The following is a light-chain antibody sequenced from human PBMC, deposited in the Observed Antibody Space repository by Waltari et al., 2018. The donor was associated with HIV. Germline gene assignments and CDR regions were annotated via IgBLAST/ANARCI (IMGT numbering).Light chain of an antibody. J-gene: IGLJ2*01. Sequence: QSALTQPASVSGSPGQSIPVSCTGPRSDVGNYDLVSWYQQHPGKVPKVIIYEVIKRPSGVSNRFAGSKSGNTASRTISGLQPEDEADYYCCSYAGNNLVFGGGTKLTVL. CDR1: RSDVGNYDL. CDR2: EVI. V-gene: IGLV2-23*02. CDR3: CSYAGNNLV.